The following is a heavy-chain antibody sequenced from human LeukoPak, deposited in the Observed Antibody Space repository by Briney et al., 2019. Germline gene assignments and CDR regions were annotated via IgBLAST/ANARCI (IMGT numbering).Heavy chain of an antibody. V-gene: IGHV3-66*02. CDR2: IYSGGST. CDR1: GFTVSSNY. CDR3: ARDNPSFDAFDI. Sequence: GGSLRLSCAASGFTVSSNYTSWVRQAPGKGLEWVSVIYSGGSTYYADSVKGRFTISRDNSKNTLYLQMNSLRAEDTAVYYCARDNPSFDAFDIWGQGTMVTVSS. J-gene: IGHJ3*02. D-gene: IGHD3-10*01.